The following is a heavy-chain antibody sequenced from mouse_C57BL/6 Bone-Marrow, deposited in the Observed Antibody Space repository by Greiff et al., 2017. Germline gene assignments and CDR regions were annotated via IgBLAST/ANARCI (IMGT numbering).Heavy chain of an antibody. V-gene: IGHV1-74*01. CDR3: AIVTTVVVKGRKANWYFDV. Sequence: QVQLQQPGAELVKPGASVKVSCKASGYTFTSYWMHWVKQRPGQGLEWIGRIHPSDSDTNYNQKFKGKATLTVDKSSSTAYMQLSSLTSEDSAVXYCAIVTTVVVKGRKANWYFDVWGTGTTVTVSS. CDR1: GYTFTSYW. D-gene: IGHD1-1*01. J-gene: IGHJ1*03. CDR2: IHPSDSDT.